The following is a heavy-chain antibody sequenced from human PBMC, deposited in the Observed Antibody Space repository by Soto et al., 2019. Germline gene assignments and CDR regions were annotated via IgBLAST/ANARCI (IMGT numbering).Heavy chain of an antibody. J-gene: IGHJ4*02. CDR1: GYNFTSYD. Sequence: GASVEVSCKASGYNFTSYDINGVRQATGQGLEWMGWMDPNSGNTGYAQKFQGRVTMTRNTSISTAYMELSSPRSEDTAVYYCARAPIKRWLQYRIMDYWGQGTLVTVSS. CDR3: ARAPIKRWLQYRIMDY. V-gene: IGHV1-8*01. CDR2: MDPNSGNT. D-gene: IGHD5-12*01.